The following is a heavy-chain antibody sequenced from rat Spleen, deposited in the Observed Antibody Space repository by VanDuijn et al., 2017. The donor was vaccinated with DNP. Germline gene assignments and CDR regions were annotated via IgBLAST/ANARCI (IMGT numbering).Heavy chain of an antibody. CDR2: ISYDGSST. J-gene: IGHJ4*01. Sequence: EVQLVESDGGLVQPGRSLKLSCAASGFTFSDYYMAWVRQAPTKGLEWVATISYDGSSTYYRDSVKGRFTISRDNAKSTLYLQMDSLRSEDTATYYCARQKLEAGYVMDAWGQGASVTVSS. CDR3: ARQKLEAGYVMDA. V-gene: IGHV5-29*01. CDR1: GFTFSDYY. D-gene: IGHD4-2*01.